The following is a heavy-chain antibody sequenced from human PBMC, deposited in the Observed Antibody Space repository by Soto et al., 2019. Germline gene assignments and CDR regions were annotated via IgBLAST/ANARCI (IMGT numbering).Heavy chain of an antibody. CDR3: ANDRGFDSSGIDY. Sequence: GGSLRLSCAASGVSFSDSAMSWVRQPPGRGLDGVSTISGSGGATYYADSVRGRFSISRDNSKKTVYLQMDSLRAEDTAIYYCANDRGFDSSGIDYWGQGTLVTVSS. J-gene: IGHJ4*02. V-gene: IGHV3-23*01. CDR2: ISGSGGAT. D-gene: IGHD3-22*01. CDR1: GVSFSDSA.